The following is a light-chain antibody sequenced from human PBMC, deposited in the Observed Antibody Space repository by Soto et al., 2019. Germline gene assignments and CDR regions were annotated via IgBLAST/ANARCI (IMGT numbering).Light chain of an antibody. Sequence: QCLLTQVPSVSAAPGQKFTISCSGSISNIGGNSVSWYQQLPGTAPKLLIYDDNKRPSGIPDRFSGSKSGTSATLGITGFQTGDEADYYCGSWDSSLSAYVFGTGTKVTVL. V-gene: IGLV1-51*01. CDR1: ISNIGGNS. CDR3: GSWDSSLSAYV. J-gene: IGLJ1*01. CDR2: DDN.